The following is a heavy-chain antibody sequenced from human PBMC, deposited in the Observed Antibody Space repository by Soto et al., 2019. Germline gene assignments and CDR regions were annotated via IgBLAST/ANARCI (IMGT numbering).Heavy chain of an antibody. CDR1: GGSISGGVGGLYY. CDR2: IYDSGST. D-gene: IGHD4-17*01. V-gene: IGHV4-30-4*01. J-gene: IGHJ2*01. Sequence: QLQLRESGPGLVKPSETLSLTCTVSGGSISGGVGGLYYWSWIRQPPGKGLEWIGYIYDSGSTYYNPTLKSRLTISVDTSKNQFSLRLSAVTAADTALYDWAREVIPLTTDWYFDLWGRGTLVTVSS. CDR3: AREVIPLTTDWYFDL.